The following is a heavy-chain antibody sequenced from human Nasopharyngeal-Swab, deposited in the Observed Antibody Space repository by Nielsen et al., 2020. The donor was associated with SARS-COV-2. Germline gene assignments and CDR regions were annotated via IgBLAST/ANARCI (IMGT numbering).Heavy chain of an antibody. CDR1: GYTFTTSD. V-gene: IGHV1-46*01. J-gene: IGHJ6*03. CDR3: ARHSSLLMDV. D-gene: IGHD3-22*01. Sequence: ASVKVSCKASGYTFTTSDMHGGRQTPGQGLEWMGIINPSGGSTNYAQKFQGRVTMTRDTSTSTVYMELSSLRSEDTAVYYCARHSSLLMDVWGKGTTVTVSS. CDR2: INPSGGST.